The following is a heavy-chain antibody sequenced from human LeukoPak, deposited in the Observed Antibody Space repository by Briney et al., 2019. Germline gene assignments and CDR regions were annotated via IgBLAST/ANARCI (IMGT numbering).Heavy chain of an antibody. CDR3: TKRGCSSTTCYSNC. V-gene: IGHV3-23*01. D-gene: IGHD2-2*01. Sequence: GGSLRLSCAASGYTLSSYAMSWVRQAPGKGQEWVSAISSGGDTYYAESVKGRFTISRDNSKNTLSLQMSSLRAEDTAVYYCTKRGCSSTTCYSNCWGQGTLVTVAS. CDR1: GYTLSSYA. J-gene: IGHJ4*02. CDR2: ISSGGDT.